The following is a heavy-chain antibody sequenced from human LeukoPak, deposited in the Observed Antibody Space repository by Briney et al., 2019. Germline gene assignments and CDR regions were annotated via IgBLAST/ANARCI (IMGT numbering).Heavy chain of an antibody. D-gene: IGHD5-24*01. CDR3: ARGPISRGRWLQRRLDY. Sequence: ASVKVSCKASGYTFTSYDINWVRQSTGLGLEWMGWMNPNSGNTGYAQKFQGRVTMTRNTSISTAYMELSSLRSEDTAVYYCARGPISRGRWLQRRLDYWGQGTLVTVSS. V-gene: IGHV1-8*01. J-gene: IGHJ4*02. CDR2: MNPNSGNT. CDR1: GYTFTSYD.